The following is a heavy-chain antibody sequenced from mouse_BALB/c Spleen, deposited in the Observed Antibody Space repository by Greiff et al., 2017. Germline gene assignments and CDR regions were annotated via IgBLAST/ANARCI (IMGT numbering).Heavy chain of an antibody. D-gene: IGHD3-1*01. CDR1: GFNIKDYY. CDR2: IDPENGNT. J-gene: IGHJ1*01. CDR3: ARRSRGYFDV. Sequence: EVQRVESGAELVRPGALVKLSCKASGFNIKDYYMHWVKQRPEQGLEWIGWIDPENGNTIYDPKFQGKASITADTSTNTAYLQLSSLTSEDTAVYYCARRSRGYFDVWGAGTTVTGSS. V-gene: IGHV14-1*02.